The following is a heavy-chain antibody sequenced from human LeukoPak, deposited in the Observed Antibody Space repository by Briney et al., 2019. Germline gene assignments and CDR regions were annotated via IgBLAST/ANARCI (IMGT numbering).Heavy chain of an antibody. CDR1: GGSIYSSY. CDR2: VHYAEGS. CDR3: AGYGSRSSYKAFDY. D-gene: IGHD3-10*01. V-gene: IGHV4-59*01. J-gene: IGHJ4*02. Sequence: SETLSLTCLVSGGSIYSSYWSWIRQSPGKGLEWLGYVHYAEGSYYNPSLKSRVTLSVDTSKNQFSLRLNSVTAADTAVYYCAGYGSRSSYKAFDYWGQGTLVTVSS.